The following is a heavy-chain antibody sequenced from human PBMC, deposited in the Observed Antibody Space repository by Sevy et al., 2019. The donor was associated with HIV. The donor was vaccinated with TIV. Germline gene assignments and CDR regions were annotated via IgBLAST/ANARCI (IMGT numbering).Heavy chain of an antibody. Sequence: GGSLRLSCAASGFTFSDCYMSWIRQAPGKGLEWVSYISSSGSTIYYADSVKGRFTISRDNAKNSLYLQMNSLRAEDTAVYYCARRSYSSSWYVTYYYGMDVWGQGTTVTVSS. CDR3: ARRSYSSSWYVTYYYGMDV. CDR2: ISSSGSTI. D-gene: IGHD6-13*01. CDR1: GFTFSDCY. J-gene: IGHJ6*02. V-gene: IGHV3-11*01.